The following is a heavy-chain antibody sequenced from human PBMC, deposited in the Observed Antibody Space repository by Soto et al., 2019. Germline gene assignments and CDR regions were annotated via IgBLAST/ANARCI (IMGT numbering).Heavy chain of an antibody. J-gene: IGHJ4*02. V-gene: IGHV3-7*05. CDR1: GFTFSSYW. CDR2: IKQDGSEK. CDR3: ARARLTYDFWSGPVHY. D-gene: IGHD3-3*01. Sequence: GGSLRLSCAASGFTFSSYWMSWVRQAPGKGLEWVANIKQDGSEKYYVDSVKGRFTISRDNAKNSLYLQMNSLRAEDTAVYYCARARLTYDFWSGPVHYWGQGTLVTVSS.